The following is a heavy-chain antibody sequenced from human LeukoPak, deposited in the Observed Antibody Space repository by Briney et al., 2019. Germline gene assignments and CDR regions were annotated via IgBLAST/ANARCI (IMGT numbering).Heavy chain of an antibody. CDR1: GFTLSNYV. CDR3: AKDPKEYSSSSWYFDY. V-gene: IGHV3-30*02. D-gene: IGHD6-6*01. J-gene: IGHJ4*02. CDR2: TRYDGSDK. Sequence: QAGGSLRLSCAASGFTLSNYVMHWVRQAPGKGLEWVAFTRYDGSDKYNADSLKGRFTISRDNSKNTLYLQMNSLRAEDTALYYCAKDPKEYSSSSWYFDYWGQGTLVTVSS.